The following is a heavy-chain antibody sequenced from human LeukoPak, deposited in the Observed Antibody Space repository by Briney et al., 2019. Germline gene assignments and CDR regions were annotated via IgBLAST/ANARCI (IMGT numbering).Heavy chain of an antibody. J-gene: IGHJ4*02. V-gene: IGHV4-4*02. CDR3: ARVNINNWHSCDY. CDR1: GGSISGNNW. D-gene: IGHD1-1*01. Sequence: SATLSLTCAVSGGSISGNNWWGWVRQPPGKGLEWIGEIYHSGSPNYNPSLKSRVTISVDKSRNHFSLNLSSVTAADTAVYYCARVNINNWHSCDYWGQGTLVTVSS. CDR2: IYHSGSP.